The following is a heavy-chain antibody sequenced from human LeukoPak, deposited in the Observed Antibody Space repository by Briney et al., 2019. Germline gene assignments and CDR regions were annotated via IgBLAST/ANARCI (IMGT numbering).Heavy chain of an antibody. D-gene: IGHD6-13*01. J-gene: IGHJ4*02. CDR3: ARDVLAAPGTFDY. Sequence: SETLSLTCSVSVDSISSGSFYCSWIRQPAGGGLEWIGRIYPSGSTNYNPSLKSRVTISLDTSKNQFSLKLSSVTAADTAVYYCARDVLAAPGTFDYWGQGALVTVSS. CDR1: VDSISSGSFY. V-gene: IGHV4-61*02. CDR2: IYPSGST.